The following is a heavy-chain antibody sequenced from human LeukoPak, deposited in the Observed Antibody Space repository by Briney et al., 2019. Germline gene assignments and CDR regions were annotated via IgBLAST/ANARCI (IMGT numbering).Heavy chain of an antibody. CDR3: TRAPRMLDY. J-gene: IGHJ4*02. CDR2: TNPDGSQT. V-gene: IGHV3-7*01. Sequence: PGGSLRLSCEASGFTFSSYWMSWVRQAPGKGLEWVAYTNPDGSQTYYVDSVKGRFTISRDNAKNSLFLQMNSLRAEDMALYYCTRAPRMLDYWGLGTLVTVSS. CDR1: GFTFSSYW.